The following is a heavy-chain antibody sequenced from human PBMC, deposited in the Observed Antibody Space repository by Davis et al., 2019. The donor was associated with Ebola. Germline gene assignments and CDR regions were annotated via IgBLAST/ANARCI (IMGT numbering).Heavy chain of an antibody. V-gene: IGHV1-3*01. J-gene: IGHJ5*02. D-gene: IGHD3-16*01. CDR3: ARGTDMITFGPNWFDP. CDR2: INAGNGNT. Sequence: AASVKVSCKASGGTFSSYAISWVRQAPGQRLEWMGWINAGNGNTKYSQKFQGRVTITRDTSASTAYMELSSLRSEDTAVYYCARGTDMITFGPNWFDPWGQGTLVTVSS. CDR1: GGTFSSYA.